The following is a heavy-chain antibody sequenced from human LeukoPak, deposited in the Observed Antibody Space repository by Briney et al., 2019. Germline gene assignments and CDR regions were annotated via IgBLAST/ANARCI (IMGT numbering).Heavy chain of an antibody. J-gene: IGHJ4*02. CDR3: APKASLDY. Sequence: GGSLRLSCAASGFTFSSYSMNWVRQAPGKGLEWVSSIRSSSSYIYYADSVKGRFTISRDNAKNSLYLQMNSLRAEDTAVYYCAPKASLDYWGQGTLVTVSS. CDR2: IRSSSSYI. V-gene: IGHV3-21*01. CDR1: GFTFSSYS.